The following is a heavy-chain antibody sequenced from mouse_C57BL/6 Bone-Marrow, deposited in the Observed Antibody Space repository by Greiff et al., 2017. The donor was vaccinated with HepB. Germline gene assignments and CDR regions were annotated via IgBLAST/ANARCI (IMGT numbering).Heavy chain of an antibody. V-gene: IGHV1-69*01. J-gene: IGHJ2*01. CDR3: ARTGGFTTVVGYYFDY. CDR1: GYTFTSYW. Sequence: QVQLKQPGAELVMPGASVKLSCKASGYTFTSYWMHWVKQRPGQGLEWIGEIDPSDSYTNYNQKFKGKSTLTVDKSSSTAYMRLSSLTSEDSAVYYCARTGGFTTVVGYYFDYWGQGTTLTVSS. CDR2: IDPSDSYT. D-gene: IGHD1-1*01.